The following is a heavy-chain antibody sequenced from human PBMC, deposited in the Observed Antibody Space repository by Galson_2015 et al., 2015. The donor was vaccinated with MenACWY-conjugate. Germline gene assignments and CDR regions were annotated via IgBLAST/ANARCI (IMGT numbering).Heavy chain of an antibody. Sequence: SLRLSCAASGFAFSNYCMHWVRQAPGKGLECVSRICAGGSGIMYGDSVRGRFTISRDDAENTLYLQMDSLRADDTAVYFCVRGSSGWRGMDIWGQGTTVTVSS. J-gene: IGHJ6*02. CDR1: GFAFSNYC. CDR3: VRGSSGWRGMDI. D-gene: IGHD6-19*01. V-gene: IGHV3-74*03. CDR2: ICAGGSGI.